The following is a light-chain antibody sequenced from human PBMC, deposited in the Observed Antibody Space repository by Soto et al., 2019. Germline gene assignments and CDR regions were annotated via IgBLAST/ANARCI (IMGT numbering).Light chain of an antibody. J-gene: IGKJ1*01. V-gene: IGKV3-20*01. CDR3: HQYGVSPKT. CDR1: QSISASY. Sequence: EMVLTQSQGTLSLYPGERATLSSRARQSISASYLAWYQQNPGQAPRLLIYGVSIRATGIPDRFAGSGSGPDFTLTISRLEPEDFAVYYCHQYGVSPKTFGQGTKVDIK. CDR2: GVS.